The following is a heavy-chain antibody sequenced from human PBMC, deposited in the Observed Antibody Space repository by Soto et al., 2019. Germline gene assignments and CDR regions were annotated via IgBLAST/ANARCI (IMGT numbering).Heavy chain of an antibody. J-gene: IGHJ5*02. CDR3: ARWWSGSRQGFDP. D-gene: IGHD3-3*01. V-gene: IGHV4-31*03. CDR1: GGSISSGDYY. Sequence: QVQLQESGPGLVKPSQTLSLTCTVSGGSISSGDYYWSWIRQNPGKGLEWIGYIYYSGSTYYNPSPKSRVTISVDTSKNQFPLKLSSVTAADTAVYYCARWWSGSRQGFDPWGQGTLVTVSS. CDR2: IYYSGST.